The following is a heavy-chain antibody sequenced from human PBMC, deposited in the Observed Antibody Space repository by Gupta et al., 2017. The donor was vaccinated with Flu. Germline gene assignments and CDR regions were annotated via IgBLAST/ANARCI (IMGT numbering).Heavy chain of an antibody. CDR3: ARDAPHYDSSGAFDY. J-gene: IGHJ4*02. D-gene: IGHD3-22*01. V-gene: IGHV3-30-3*01. CDR2: ISYDGSNK. Sequence: APGKGLEWVAVISYDGSNKYYADSVKGRFTISRDNSKNTLYLQMNSLRAEDTAVYYCARDAPHYDSSGAFDYWGQGTLVTVSS.